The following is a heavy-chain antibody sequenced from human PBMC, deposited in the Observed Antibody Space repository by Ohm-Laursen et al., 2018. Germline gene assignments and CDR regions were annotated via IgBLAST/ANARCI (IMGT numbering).Heavy chain of an antibody. V-gene: IGHV3-30*03. CDR3: ARVHLRYSSGWYGDFGY. CDR1: GFTFSSYG. Sequence: SLRLSCTASGFTFSSYGMHWVRQAPGKGLEWVAVISYDGSNKYYADSVKGRFTISRDNAKNSLYLQMNSLRAEDTAVYYCARVHLRYSSGWYGDFGYWGQGTLVTVSS. J-gene: IGHJ4*02. D-gene: IGHD6-19*01. CDR2: ISYDGSNK.